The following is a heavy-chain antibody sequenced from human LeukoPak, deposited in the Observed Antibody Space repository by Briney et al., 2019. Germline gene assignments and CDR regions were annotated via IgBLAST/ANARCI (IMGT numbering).Heavy chain of an antibody. D-gene: IGHD2-15*01. CDR2: IYYGGST. Sequence: SETLSLTCTVSGGSISSYYWSWIRQPPGKGLEWIGYIYYGGSTNYNPSLKSRVTISVDTSKNQFSLKLSSVTAADTAVYYCARGRVVAATNFDYWGQGTLVTVSS. CDR3: ARGRVVAATNFDY. CDR1: GGSISSYY. J-gene: IGHJ4*02. V-gene: IGHV4-59*01.